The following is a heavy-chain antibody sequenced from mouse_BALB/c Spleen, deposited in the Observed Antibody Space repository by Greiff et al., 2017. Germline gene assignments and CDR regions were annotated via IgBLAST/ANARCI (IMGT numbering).Heavy chain of an antibody. CDR1: GFTFSSYG. D-gene: IGHD1-1*01. Sequence: EVQLVESGGDLVKPGGSLKLSCAASGFTFSSYGMSWVRQTPDKRLEWVATISSGGSYTYYPDSVKGRFTISRDNAKNTLYLQMSSLKSEDTAMYYCARWGTTVPYAMDYWGQGTSVTVSS. V-gene: IGHV5-6*01. CDR2: ISSGGSYT. CDR3: ARWGTTVPYAMDY. J-gene: IGHJ4*01.